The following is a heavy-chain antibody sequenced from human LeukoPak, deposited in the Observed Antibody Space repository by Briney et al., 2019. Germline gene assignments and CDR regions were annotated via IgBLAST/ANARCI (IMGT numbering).Heavy chain of an antibody. V-gene: IGHV1-8*01. CDR3: ARIRRASGYNWFDP. D-gene: IGHD3-3*01. Sequence: GASVKVSCKASGYTFTSYDINWVRQATGQGLEWVGWMNPNSGNTGYAQKFQGRVTMTRNTSISTAYMELSSLRSEDTAVYYCARIRRASGYNWFDPWGQGTLVTVSS. CDR2: MNPNSGNT. J-gene: IGHJ5*02. CDR1: GYTFTSYD.